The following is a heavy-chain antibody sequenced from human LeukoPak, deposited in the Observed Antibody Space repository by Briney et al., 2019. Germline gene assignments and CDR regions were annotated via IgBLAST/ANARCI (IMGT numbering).Heavy chain of an antibody. CDR1: GGSISSSSYY. Sequence: SETLSLTXTVSGGSISSSSYYWGWIGQPPGKGLEWIGSIYYSGSTYYNPSLKSRVTIPVDTSKNQFSLKLSSVTAADTAVYYCARSNGYSYGNFDYWGQGTLVTVSS. J-gene: IGHJ4*02. V-gene: IGHV4-39*01. CDR3: ARSNGYSYGNFDY. D-gene: IGHD5-18*01. CDR2: IYYSGST.